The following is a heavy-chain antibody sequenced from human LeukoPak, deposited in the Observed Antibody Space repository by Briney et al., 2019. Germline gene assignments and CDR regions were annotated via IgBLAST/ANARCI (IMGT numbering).Heavy chain of an antibody. CDR1: GGSFSGYY. CDR2: INHSGST. J-gene: IGHJ5*02. Sequence: SETLSLTCAVYGGSFSGYYWSWIRHPPGKGLEWIGEINHSGSTNYNPSLKSRVTISVDTSKNQFSLKLSSVTAADTAVYYCASYDYANWFDPWGQGTLVTVSS. V-gene: IGHV4-34*01. D-gene: IGHD4-17*01. CDR3: ASYDYANWFDP.